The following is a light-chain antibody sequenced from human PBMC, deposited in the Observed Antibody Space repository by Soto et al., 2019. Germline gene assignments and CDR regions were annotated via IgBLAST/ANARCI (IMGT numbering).Light chain of an antibody. CDR2: DVS. CDR3: SSYPSSSTLFV. J-gene: IGLJ1*01. CDR1: SSDVGGYNY. Sequence: QSLLTQPASVSGSPGQSITISCTGTSSDVGGYNYVSWYQQHPGKAPKLMIYDVSNRPSGVSNRFSGSKSGNTASLTISGLQAEDEADYYSSSYPSSSTLFVFGTGTKVPVL. V-gene: IGLV2-14*01.